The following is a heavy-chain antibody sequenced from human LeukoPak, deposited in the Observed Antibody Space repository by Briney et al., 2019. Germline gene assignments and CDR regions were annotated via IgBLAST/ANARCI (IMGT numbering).Heavy chain of an antibody. CDR1: GFTFTMFS. CDR3: ARTYDFGIGPPGDAFDN. CDR2: IRGRSDTT. V-gene: IGHV3-48*01. Sequence: PGGSLRLSCAASGFTFTMFSMNWLRQAPGKGLEWIAFIRGRSDTTYYADSVQGRFTISRDNAEDSVYLQMNSLRVEVTAVYYCARTYDFGIGPPGDAFDNWGQGTLVTVFS. J-gene: IGHJ3*02. D-gene: IGHD3-3*01.